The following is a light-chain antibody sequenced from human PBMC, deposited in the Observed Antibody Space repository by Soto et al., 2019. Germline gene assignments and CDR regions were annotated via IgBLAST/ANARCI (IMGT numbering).Light chain of an antibody. V-gene: IGKV3-11*01. CDR3: KPHNQWHIT. Sequence: EIVLTQSPATLALAPLEIATLSRRASQSVSTFLAWYQQKPGQDNRILIYYIYTRATGITDRFSGSGSGTEFTLTIKSMQSEDSAVYYCKPHNQWHITLGTGQRLELK. CDR1: QSVSTF. J-gene: IGKJ5*01. CDR2: YIY.